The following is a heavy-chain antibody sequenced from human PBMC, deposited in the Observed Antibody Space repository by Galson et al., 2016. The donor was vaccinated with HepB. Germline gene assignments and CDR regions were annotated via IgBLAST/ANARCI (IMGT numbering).Heavy chain of an antibody. CDR1: EFTVSNNY. V-gene: IGHV3-53*01. CDR3: STLNPASPYFDY. CDR2: IYSGGNT. J-gene: IGHJ4*02. Sequence: SLRLSCAASEFTVSNNYMRWVRQAPGKGLEWVSLIYSGGNTRYAASVKGRFTISRDNSKNTVYLQMNSLRAEDTAVYYCSTLNPASPYFDYWGQGTLVTVSS.